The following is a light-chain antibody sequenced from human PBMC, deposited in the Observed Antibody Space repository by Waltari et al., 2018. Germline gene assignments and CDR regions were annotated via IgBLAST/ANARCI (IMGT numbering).Light chain of an antibody. CDR2: EVS. Sequence: QSALTQPPSASGSPGPSVTISCTGTSSDVGGYNYVSWYQQHPGKAPKLMIFEVSKRPSGVPDRFSGSKSGNTASLTVSGLQADDEAHYYCSSYAGSNNWVFGGGTKLTVL. V-gene: IGLV2-8*01. CDR3: SSYAGSNNWV. CDR1: SSDVGGYNY. J-gene: IGLJ3*02.